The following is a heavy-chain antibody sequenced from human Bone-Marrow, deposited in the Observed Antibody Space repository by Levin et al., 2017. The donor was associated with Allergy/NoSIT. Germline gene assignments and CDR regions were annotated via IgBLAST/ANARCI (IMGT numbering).Heavy chain of an antibody. CDR3: AREGSRGSGSYLDA. Sequence: SETLSLTCTVSGGSVSTYYWNWIRQPPGKGLEWIGYIYYNGRTTYSPSLKSRVTISVDTSKNQFSLRLTSVTDADTAGYYCAREGSRGSGSYLDAWGQGALVTVSS. J-gene: IGHJ4*02. D-gene: IGHD3-10*01. CDR1: GGSVSTYY. CDR2: IYYNGRT. V-gene: IGHV4-59*02.